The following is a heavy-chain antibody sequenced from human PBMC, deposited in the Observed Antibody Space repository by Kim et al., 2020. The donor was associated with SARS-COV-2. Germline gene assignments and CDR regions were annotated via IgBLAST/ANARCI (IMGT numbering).Heavy chain of an antibody. D-gene: IGHD3-9*01. CDR3: ARGKAYYDILTGPRVWFDP. Sequence: SETLSLTCAVYGGSFSGYYWSWIRQPPGKGLEWIGEINHSGSTNYNPSLKSRVTISVDTSKNQFSLKLSSVTAADTAVYYCARGKAYYDILTGPRVWFDP. CDR2: INHSGST. CDR1: GGSFSGYY. V-gene: IGHV4-34*01. J-gene: IGHJ5*02.